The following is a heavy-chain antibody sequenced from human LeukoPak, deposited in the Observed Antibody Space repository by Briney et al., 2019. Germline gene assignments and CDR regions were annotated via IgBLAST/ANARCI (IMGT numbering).Heavy chain of an antibody. D-gene: IGHD3-9*01. CDR1: GYTFTSYG. V-gene: IGHV1-18*01. Sequence: ASVKVSCKASGYTFTSYGISWVRQAPGQGLEWMGWISAYNGNTNYAQKLQGRVTMTTDTSTSTAYMELRSLRSDDTAVYYCARDEDDITGYYYGMDVWGQGTTVTVSS. J-gene: IGHJ6*02. CDR2: ISAYNGNT. CDR3: ARDEDDITGYYYGMDV.